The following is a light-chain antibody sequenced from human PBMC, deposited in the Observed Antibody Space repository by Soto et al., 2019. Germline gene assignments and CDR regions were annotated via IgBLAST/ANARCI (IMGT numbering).Light chain of an antibody. CDR1: QSVSSR. V-gene: IGKV3-11*01. CDR2: GAS. CDR3: QQRSNWPPIT. Sequence: EIVLTQSPGTLSLSPGERATLSCTASQSVSSRLAWYQQKSGQAPRLLISGASSRATGIPDRFSGSGSGTDFTLTISSLEPEDFAVYYCQQRSNWPPITFGQGTRLEIK. J-gene: IGKJ5*01.